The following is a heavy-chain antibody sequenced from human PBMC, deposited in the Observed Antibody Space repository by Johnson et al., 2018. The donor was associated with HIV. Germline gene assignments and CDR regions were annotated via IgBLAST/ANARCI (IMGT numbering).Heavy chain of an antibody. CDR3: ARDDRPDGFDI. V-gene: IGHV3-66*01. J-gene: IGHJ3*02. D-gene: IGHD1-14*01. CDR1: GIIVPGNF. CDR2: INAGGDT. Sequence: MLLVESGGGLVHPGGSLRLSCAASGIIVPGNFMSWVRQAPGKGLEWVSVINAGGDTYYADSVKGRFTISRDRSKHTVSLQMNSLRVEDTAVYYCARDDRPDGFDIWVQGTMVTVSS.